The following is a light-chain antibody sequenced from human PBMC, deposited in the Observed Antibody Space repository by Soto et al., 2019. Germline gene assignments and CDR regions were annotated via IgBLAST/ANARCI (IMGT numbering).Light chain of an antibody. V-gene: IGLV1-44*01. CDR1: NSNIGSNT. Sequence: QSVLTQPPSASGTPGQRVTISCSGSNSNIGSNTVNWYQQLPGTAPKLLIYYDNLRPSGVPDRLSGSKSGTSASLAISGLQSADEADYYCAAWDDSLNGRVFGTGTKVPS. CDR2: YDN. CDR3: AAWDDSLNGRV. J-gene: IGLJ1*01.